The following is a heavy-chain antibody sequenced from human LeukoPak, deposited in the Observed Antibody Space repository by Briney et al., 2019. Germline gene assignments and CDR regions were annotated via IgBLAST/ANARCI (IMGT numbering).Heavy chain of an antibody. D-gene: IGHD3-16*01. J-gene: IGHJ3*02. CDR2: ISSSSSYI. Sequence: GGSLRLSCAASGFTFSSYSMNWVRQAPGKGLEWVSSISSSSSYIYYADSVKGRFTISRDNAKNSLYLQMNSLRAEDTAVYYCARAHYDYVWGNAFDIWGQGTMVTVSS. V-gene: IGHV3-21*01. CDR3: ARAHYDYVWGNAFDI. CDR1: GFTFSSYS.